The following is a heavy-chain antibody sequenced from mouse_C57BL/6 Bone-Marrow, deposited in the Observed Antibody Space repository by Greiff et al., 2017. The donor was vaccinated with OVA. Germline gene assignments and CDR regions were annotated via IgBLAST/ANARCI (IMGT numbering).Heavy chain of an antibody. CDR3: ERRSDSNWYFDV. V-gene: IGHV1-47*01. CDR2: FHPYNDDT. CDR1: GYTFTTYP. Sequence: VKLMESGAELVKPGASVKMSCKASGYTFTTYPIEWLKQNHGKSLEWIGNFHPYNDDTKYNEKFKGKATLTVEKSSSTVYLELSRLTSDDSAVYYCERRSDSNWYFDVWGTGTTVTVSS. J-gene: IGHJ1*03.